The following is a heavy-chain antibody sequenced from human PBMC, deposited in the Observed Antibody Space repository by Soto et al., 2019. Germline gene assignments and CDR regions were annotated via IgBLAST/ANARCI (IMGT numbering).Heavy chain of an antibody. J-gene: IGHJ6*02. CDR2: ISWDGGST. CDR1: GFTFDDYT. CDR3: AKERGYYDSSGYPYYYGMDV. V-gene: IGHV3-43*01. Sequence: EVQLVESGGVVVQPGGSLRLSCAASGFTFDDYTMHWVRQAPGKGLEWVSLISWDGGSTYYVDSVKGRFTISRDNSKNSLYLQMNSLRTEDPALYYCAKERGYYDSSGYPYYYGMDVWGQGTTVTVSS. D-gene: IGHD3-22*01.